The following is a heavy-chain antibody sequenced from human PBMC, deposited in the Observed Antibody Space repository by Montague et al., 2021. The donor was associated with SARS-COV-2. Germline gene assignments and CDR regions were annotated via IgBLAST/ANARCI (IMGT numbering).Heavy chain of an antibody. J-gene: IGHJ6*02. CDR2: ISATSRTI. Sequence: SLRLSCAASGFTFSDYGINWVRQAPGMGLEWFSYISATSRTIYYADSVKGRFTVSRDNAKNSLYLQMNSLRAEDTALYYCVRDPATGMDVWGLGTVVTVSS. V-gene: IGHV3-48*04. CDR1: GFTFSDYG. CDR3: VRDPATGMDV.